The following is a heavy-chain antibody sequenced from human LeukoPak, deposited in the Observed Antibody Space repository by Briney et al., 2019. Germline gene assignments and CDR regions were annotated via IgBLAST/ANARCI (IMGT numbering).Heavy chain of an antibody. J-gene: IGHJ4*02. D-gene: IGHD6-13*01. CDR3: AKETGYSSSWPLDY. CDR1: GFTFSSYA. CDR2: ISGSGGST. V-gene: IGHV3-23*01. Sequence: GGSLRLSCAASGFTFSSYAMSWVRQAPGKGLEWVSAISGSGGSTYYADSVKGRFTISRDNSKNTLYLQMNSQRAEDTAVYYCAKETGYSSSWPLDYWGQGTLVTVSS.